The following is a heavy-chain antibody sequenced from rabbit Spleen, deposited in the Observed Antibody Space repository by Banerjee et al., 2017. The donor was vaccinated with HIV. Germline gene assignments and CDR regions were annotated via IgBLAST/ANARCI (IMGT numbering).Heavy chain of an antibody. CDR3: ARDSQSGSAASFDL. J-gene: IGHJ4*01. V-gene: IGHV1S40*01. CDR2: IVTGSSGST. Sequence: QSLEESGGDLVKPGASLTLTCTASGFSFSSSYYMCWVRQAPGKGLEWIGCIVTGSSGSTSYANWANGRFTISKTSSTTVTLQMTSLTAADTATYFCARDSQSGSAASFDLWGPGTLVTVS. D-gene: IGHD4-2*01. CDR1: GFSFSSSYY.